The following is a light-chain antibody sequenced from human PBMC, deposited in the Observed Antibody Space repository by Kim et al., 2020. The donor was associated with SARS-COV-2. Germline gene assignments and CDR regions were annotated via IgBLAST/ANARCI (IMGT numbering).Light chain of an antibody. CDR3: QQYEFSSGT. J-gene: IGKJ2*01. CDR1: QNINNW. Sequence: DIQLTQSPSTLSASVGDRITITCRASQNINNWLAWYQQRPGKAPKLLIYKASTLESGVPSRFSGTGSATEFTLTISSLQPDDFATYYCQQYEFSSGTFGQGTKLEIK. V-gene: IGKV1-5*03. CDR2: KAS.